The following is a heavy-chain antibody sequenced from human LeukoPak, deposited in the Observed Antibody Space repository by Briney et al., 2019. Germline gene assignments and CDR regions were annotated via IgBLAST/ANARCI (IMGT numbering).Heavy chain of an antibody. D-gene: IGHD3-22*01. Sequence: ASVKVSCKASGYTFTSYDINWVRQAPGQGLEWMGIINPSGGSTSYAQKFQGRVTMTRDTSTSTVYMELSSLRSEDTAVYYCARDRAASSGSYWYFDLWGRGTLVTVSS. J-gene: IGHJ2*01. CDR3: ARDRAASSGSYWYFDL. CDR1: GYTFTSYD. CDR2: INPSGGST. V-gene: IGHV1-46*01.